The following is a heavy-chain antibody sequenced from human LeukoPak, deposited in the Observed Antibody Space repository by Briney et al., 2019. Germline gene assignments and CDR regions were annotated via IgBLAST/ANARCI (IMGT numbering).Heavy chain of an antibody. J-gene: IGHJ6*02. CDR1: GYTFTGYY. CDR3: AREIAVAVHYYYGMDV. CDR2: INPNSGGT. D-gene: IGHD6-19*01. Sequence: ASVKVSCKASGYTFTGYYMHWVRQAPGQGLEWMGWINPNSGGTNYAQKFQGRVTMTRDTSISTAYMELSRLRSDDTAVYYCAREIAVAVHYYYGMDVWGQGTTVTVFS. V-gene: IGHV1-2*02.